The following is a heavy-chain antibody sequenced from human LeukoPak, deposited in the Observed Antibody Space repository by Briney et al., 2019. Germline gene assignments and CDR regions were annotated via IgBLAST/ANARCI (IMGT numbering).Heavy chain of an antibody. Sequence: GGSLRLSCAASGFSFSSYWMHWVRHVPGKGLVWVSHINSDGSSTIYADSVKGRFTISRDNAKNTLYLQMNSLRAEDTALYYCTRGYVGIDYWGQGTLVTVSP. D-gene: IGHD5-12*01. J-gene: IGHJ4*02. CDR1: GFSFSSYW. V-gene: IGHV3-74*01. CDR2: INSDGSST. CDR3: TRGYVGIDY.